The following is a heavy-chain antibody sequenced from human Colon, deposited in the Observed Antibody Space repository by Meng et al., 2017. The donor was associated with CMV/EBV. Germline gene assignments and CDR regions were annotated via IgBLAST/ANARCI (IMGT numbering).Heavy chain of an antibody. CDR2: ISDTGSFI. V-gene: IGHV3-11*01. CDR1: GFTFNDYF. Sequence: LSLTCAASGFTFNDYFMAWIRQAPGRGLEWISYISDTGSFIYYADSVRGRFTISRDNAKSSVFLQMNNLRVDDTAVYFCARGIGDFFDSSNYPDSWGPGTLVTVSS. D-gene: IGHD3-22*01. CDR3: ARGIGDFFDSSNYPDS. J-gene: IGHJ4*02.